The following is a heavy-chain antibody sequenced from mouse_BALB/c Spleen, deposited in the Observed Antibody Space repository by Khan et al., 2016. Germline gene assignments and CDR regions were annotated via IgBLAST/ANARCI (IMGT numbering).Heavy chain of an antibody. Sequence: EVELVESGGGLVKPGGSLKLSCAASGFTFSSYAMSWVRQTPEKRLEWVASISSGGNTFYPDSLKGRFTISRDNARNILDLRMSSLRSEDAAIYYCTGGVTTVVDYFDDWGQGTTLTVSS. D-gene: IGHD1-1*01. CDR1: GFTFSSYA. CDR2: ISSGGNT. V-gene: IGHV5-6-5*01. J-gene: IGHJ2*01. CDR3: TGGVTTVVDYFDD.